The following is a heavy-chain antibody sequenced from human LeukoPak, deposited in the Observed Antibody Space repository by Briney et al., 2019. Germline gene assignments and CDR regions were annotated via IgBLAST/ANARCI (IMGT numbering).Heavy chain of an antibody. J-gene: IGHJ4*02. CDR3: AGSGSHVY. CDR1: GFTFRSYD. V-gene: IGHV3-23*01. Sequence: GGSLRLSCAASGFTFRSYDINWVRQAPGKGLEWVSSITGNGASTNFADSVRGRFTISRDNSKNTAYLQMNSLKAEDTAVYYCAGSGSHVYWGQGTLVTVSS. CDR2: ITGNGAST. D-gene: IGHD1-26*01.